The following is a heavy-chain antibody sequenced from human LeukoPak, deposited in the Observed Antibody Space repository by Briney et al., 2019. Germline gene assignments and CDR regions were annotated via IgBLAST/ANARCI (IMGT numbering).Heavy chain of an antibody. Sequence: ASVKVSCKASGYTFTSYAMHWVRQAPGQRLEWMGWINAGNGNTKYSQKFQGRVTITRDTSASTAYMELSSLRSEDTAVYYCARDRVYCSSTSCYGGNWFDPWGQGTLVTVSS. CDR3: ARDRVYCSSTSCYGGNWFDP. CDR1: GYTFTSYA. D-gene: IGHD2-2*01. CDR2: INAGNGNT. J-gene: IGHJ5*02. V-gene: IGHV1-3*01.